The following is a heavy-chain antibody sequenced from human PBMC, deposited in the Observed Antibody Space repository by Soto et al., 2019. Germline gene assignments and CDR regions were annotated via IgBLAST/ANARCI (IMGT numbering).Heavy chain of an antibody. D-gene: IGHD2-15*01. Sequence: QITLKESGPTLVKPTQTLTLTCTFSGFSVSTSGVGVAWIGQPPGKALEWLALIYWDDDKRYSPFLQSRVTITKDNSKNQVVLTMTNMDPVDTATYYCAHKGGRGAGMDVWGQGTTVTVSS. V-gene: IGHV2-5*02. CDR1: GFSVSTSGVG. CDR3: AHKGGRGAGMDV. J-gene: IGHJ6*02. CDR2: IYWDDDK.